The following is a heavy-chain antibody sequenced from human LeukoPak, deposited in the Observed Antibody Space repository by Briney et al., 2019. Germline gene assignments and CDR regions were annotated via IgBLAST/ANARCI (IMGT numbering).Heavy chain of an antibody. J-gene: IGHJ4*02. V-gene: IGHV4-31*03. CDR1: GDSISSGDYY. D-gene: IGHD3-3*01. CDR2: IFYSGST. Sequence: SQTLSLTCTVSGDSISSGDYYWSWIRQHPGKGLEWIGYIFYSGSTYFNPSLKSRATISVVTSKNQFSLKLSSETAADTAVYYCARGPITIFGVVPPHFFDYWGQGTLVTVSS. CDR3: ARGPITIFGVVPPHFFDY.